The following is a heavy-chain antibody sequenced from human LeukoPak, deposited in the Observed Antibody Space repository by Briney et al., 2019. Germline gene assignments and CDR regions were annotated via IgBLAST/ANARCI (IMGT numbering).Heavy chain of an antibody. Sequence: GGSLTLSCAASGFTFSGSAMHWVRQASGKGLEWVGRIRSKANSYATAYAASVKGRFTISRDDSKNTLYLQMDSLRVEDTAVYYCARRRGGYGEGEFDYWGQGTLVTVSS. CDR3: ARRRGGYGEGEFDY. D-gene: IGHD4-17*01. CDR1: GFTFSGSA. CDR2: IRSKANSYAT. J-gene: IGHJ4*02. V-gene: IGHV3-73*01.